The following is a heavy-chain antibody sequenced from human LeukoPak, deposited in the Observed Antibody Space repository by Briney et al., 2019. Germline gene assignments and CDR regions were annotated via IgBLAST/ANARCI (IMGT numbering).Heavy chain of an antibody. CDR1: GYTFTGYY. D-gene: IGHD2-2*01. CDR2: INPNSGGT. CDR3: AILPAAPNLRYYYYYVDV. V-gene: IGHV1-2*02. J-gene: IGHJ6*03. Sequence: ASVKVSCKASGYTFTGYYMHWVRQAPGQGLEWMGWINPNSGGTNYAQKFQGRVTMTRDTSISTAYMELSRLRSDDTAVYYCAILPAAPNLRYYYYYVDVWGKGTTVTISS.